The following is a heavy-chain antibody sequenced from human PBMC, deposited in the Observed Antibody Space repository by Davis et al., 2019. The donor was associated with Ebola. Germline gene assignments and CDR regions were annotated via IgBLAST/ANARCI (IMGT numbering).Heavy chain of an antibody. CDR2: INHSGST. J-gene: IGHJ6*02. Sequence: SETLSLTCAVYGGSFSGYYWSWIRQPPGKGREWIGAINHSGSTNYNPSLKSRVTISVDTSTNQFSLKLSSVTAADTAVYYCARGRDGSAYYYGMDVWGQGTTVTVSS. CDR1: GGSFSGYY. CDR3: ARGRDGSAYYYGMDV. D-gene: IGHD3-10*01. V-gene: IGHV4-34*01.